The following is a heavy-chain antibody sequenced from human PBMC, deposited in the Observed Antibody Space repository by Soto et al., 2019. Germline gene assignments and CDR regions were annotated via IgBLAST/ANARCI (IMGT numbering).Heavy chain of an antibody. CDR3: ARIIWFGEYDYYYYYMDV. CDR2: IYSGGST. Sequence: EVQLVESGGGLVQPGGSLRLSCAASGFTVSSNYMSWVRQAPGKGLEWVSVIYSGGSTYYADSVKGRFTISRDNSKNTLYLQMNSLRAEDTAVYYCARIIWFGEYDYYYYYMDVWGKGTTVTVSS. V-gene: IGHV3-66*01. CDR1: GFTVSSNY. J-gene: IGHJ6*03. D-gene: IGHD3-10*01.